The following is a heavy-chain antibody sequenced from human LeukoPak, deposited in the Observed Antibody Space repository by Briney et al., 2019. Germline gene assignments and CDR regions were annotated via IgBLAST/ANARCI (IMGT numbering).Heavy chain of an antibody. D-gene: IGHD4-17*01. CDR2: ISASGATM. Sequence: GGSLRLSCAASGLTFSNYGMSWVRQAPGKGLEWASSISASGATMYNANSVKGRFTISRDNSRNTLYLQMNSLSADDTAIYYCAKYGAYDPYFDNWGQGTLVTVSS. J-gene: IGHJ4*02. V-gene: IGHV3-23*01. CDR3: AKYGAYDPYFDN. CDR1: GLTFSNYG.